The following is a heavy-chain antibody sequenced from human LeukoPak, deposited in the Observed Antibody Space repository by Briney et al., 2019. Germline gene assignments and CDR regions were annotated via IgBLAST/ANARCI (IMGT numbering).Heavy chain of an antibody. D-gene: IGHD6-13*01. CDR2: ISWNSNNI. J-gene: IGHJ4*02. CDR1: GFTFDDYA. Sequence: GRSLRLSCAASGFTFDDYAMHWVRQAPGKGLEWVSSISWNSNNIGYGDSVKGRFTISRDNAKNALYLQMNSLRAEDTAVYYCARRRGSSSLDYWGQGTLVTVSS. V-gene: IGHV3-9*01. CDR3: ARRRGSSSLDY.